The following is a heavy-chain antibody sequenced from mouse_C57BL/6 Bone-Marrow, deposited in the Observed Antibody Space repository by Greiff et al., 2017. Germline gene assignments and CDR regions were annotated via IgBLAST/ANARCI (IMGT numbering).Heavy chain of an antibody. J-gene: IGHJ4*01. CDR1: GFTFSDYG. V-gene: IGHV5-15*01. CDR2: ISNLAYSI. Sequence: EVKLLESGGGLVQPGGSLKLSCAASGFTFSDYGMAWVRQAPRKGHEWVAFISNLAYSIYYADTVKGRFTISRENAKNTLYLEMSSLRSEDTAMYYCARGYYAMDYWGQGTSVTVSS. CDR3: ARGYYAMDY.